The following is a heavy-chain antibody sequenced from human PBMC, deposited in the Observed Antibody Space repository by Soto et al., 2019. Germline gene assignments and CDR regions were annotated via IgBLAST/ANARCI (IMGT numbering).Heavy chain of an antibody. CDR2: ISYDGSNK. CDR1: GFTFSSYA. CDR3: AREFPSGIGGATECFQH. V-gene: IGHV3-30-3*01. Sequence: PGGSLRLSCAASGFTFSSYAMHWVRQAPGKGLEWVAVISYDGSNKYYADSAKGRFTISRDNSKNTLYLQMNSLRAEDTAVYYCAREFPSGIGGATECFQHWGQGTLVTVSS. D-gene: IGHD1-26*01. J-gene: IGHJ1*01.